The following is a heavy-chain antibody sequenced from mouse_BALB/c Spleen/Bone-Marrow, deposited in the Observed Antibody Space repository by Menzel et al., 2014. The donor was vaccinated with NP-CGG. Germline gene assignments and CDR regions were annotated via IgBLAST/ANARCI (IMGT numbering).Heavy chain of an antibody. D-gene: IGHD3-3*01. Sequence: VKLMESGAELARPGASVKMSCKASGYTFTSYTIHWVKQRPGQGLEWIGYINPSSGYTNYNQKFKDKATLTADKSSSTAYMQLSSLTSEDSAVYYCARGGPFAYWGQGTLVTVSA. V-gene: IGHV1-4*01. CDR3: ARGGPFAY. CDR1: GYTFTSYT. CDR2: INPSSGYT. J-gene: IGHJ3*01.